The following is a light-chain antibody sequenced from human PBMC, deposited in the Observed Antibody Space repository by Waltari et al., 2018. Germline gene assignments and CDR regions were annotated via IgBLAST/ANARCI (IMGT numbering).Light chain of an antibody. CDR2: EVN. V-gene: IGLV2-14*01. CDR3: SSFTSRHLYV. J-gene: IGLJ1*01. Sequence: QSALTQPASVSGSPGQSITISCTGSSSDVGGYNYVSWYQQYPGKVPKIMIYEVNNRPSGVSSRFSGSTSGHTASLTISGLQADDEADYYCSSFTSRHLYVFGTGTAVTVL. CDR1: SSDVGGYNY.